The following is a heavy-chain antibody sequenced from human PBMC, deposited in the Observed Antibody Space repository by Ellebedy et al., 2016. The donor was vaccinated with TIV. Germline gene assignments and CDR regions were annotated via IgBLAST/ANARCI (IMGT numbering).Heavy chain of an antibody. CDR2: IKSKTDGGTT. CDR3: TTYCSSTSCRKYDAFDI. D-gene: IGHD2-2*01. Sequence: GESLKIPCAASGSTFSNAWMSWVRHAPGKGLEWVGRIKSKTDGGTTDYAAPVKGRFTISRDDSKNTLYLQMNSLKTEETAVYYCTTYCSSTSCRKYDAFDIWGQGTMVTVSS. V-gene: IGHV3-15*01. J-gene: IGHJ3*02. CDR1: GSTFSNAW.